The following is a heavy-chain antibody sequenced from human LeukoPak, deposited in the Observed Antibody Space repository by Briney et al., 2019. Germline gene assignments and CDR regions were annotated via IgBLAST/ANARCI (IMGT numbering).Heavy chain of an antibody. Sequence: QAGGSLRLSCAASGFTFSSYGMSWVRQAPGKGLEWVSAISGSGGSTYYADSVKGRFTISRDNSKNTLYLQMNSLRAEDTAVYYCAKGLGGVGYFDYWGQGTLVTVSS. CDR3: AKGLGGVGYFDY. CDR1: GFTFSSYG. CDR2: ISGSGGST. J-gene: IGHJ4*02. V-gene: IGHV3-23*01. D-gene: IGHD1-26*01.